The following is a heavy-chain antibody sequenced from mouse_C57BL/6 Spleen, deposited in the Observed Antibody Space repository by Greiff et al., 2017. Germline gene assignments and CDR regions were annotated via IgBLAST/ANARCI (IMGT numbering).Heavy chain of an antibody. J-gene: IGHJ2*01. CDR2: IYPGSGNT. CDR1: GYSFTSYY. Sequence: QVHVKQSGPELVKPGASVKISCKASGYSFTSYYIHWVKQRPGQGLEWIGWIYPGSGNTKYNEKFKGKATLTADTSSSTAYMQLSSLTSEDSAVYYCARDGNNYFDYWGQGTTLTVSS. V-gene: IGHV1-66*01. CDR3: ARDGNNYFDY. D-gene: IGHD2-1*01.